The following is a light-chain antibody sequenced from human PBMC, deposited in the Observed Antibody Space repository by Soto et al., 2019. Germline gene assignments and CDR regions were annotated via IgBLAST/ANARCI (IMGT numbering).Light chain of an antibody. V-gene: IGLV2-14*01. CDR2: DVS. CDR3: SSYTSSSTLEV. CDR1: SSDAGGYNY. Sequence: QSALTQPASVSGYPGQSSTISCTGTSSDAGGYNYVSWYQQHPGKAPKLMIYDVSNRPSGVSNRFSGSKSGNTASLTISGLQAEDEADYYCSSYTSSSTLEVFGTGTKVTVL. J-gene: IGLJ1*01.